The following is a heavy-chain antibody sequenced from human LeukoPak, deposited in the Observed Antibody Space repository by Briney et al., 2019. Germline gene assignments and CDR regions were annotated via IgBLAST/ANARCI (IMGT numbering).Heavy chain of an antibody. V-gene: IGHV3-23*01. J-gene: IGHJ4*02. CDR3: AKGSRDSSGWYRDY. D-gene: IGHD6-19*01. CDR2: ISGSGGST. CDR1: GFTFSSYA. Sequence: GGSLRLSCAATGFTFSSYAMSWVRQAPGKGLEWVSAISGSGGSTYYADSVKGRFTISRDNSKNTLYLQMNSLRAEDTAVYYCAKGSRDSSGWYRDYWGQGTLVTVSS.